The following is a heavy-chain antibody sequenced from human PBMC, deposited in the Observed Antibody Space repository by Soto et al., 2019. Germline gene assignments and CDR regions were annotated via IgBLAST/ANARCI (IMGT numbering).Heavy chain of an antibody. CDR2: ISYGGTNK. V-gene: IGHV3-30*04. CDR1: RFSFTSYA. Sequence: GGSLRLSWAASRFSFTSYAMHWVRQAPGKGLEWVASISYGGTNKYYADSVKGRFTISRDNSENTLYLQMNSLRPEDTAVFYCASAGGGGFNLIFFFAYGGLGTLVTVSA. CDR3: ASAGGGGFNLIFFFAY. J-gene: IGHJ4*02. D-gene: IGHD3-3*01.